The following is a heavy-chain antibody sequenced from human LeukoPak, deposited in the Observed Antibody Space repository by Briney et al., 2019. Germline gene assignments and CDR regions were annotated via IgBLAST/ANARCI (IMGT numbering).Heavy chain of an antibody. D-gene: IGHD3-3*01. CDR2: INPNSGGT. V-gene: IGHV1-2*02. CDR1: GYTFTGYY. J-gene: IGHJ4*02. CDR3: ARSSYYDFPYYFDY. Sequence: ASVKVSCKASGYTFTGYYVHWVRQAPGQGLEWMGWINPNSGGTNYAQKFQGRVTMTRDTSISTAYMELSRLRSDDTAVYYCARSSYYDFPYYFDYWGQGTLVTVSS.